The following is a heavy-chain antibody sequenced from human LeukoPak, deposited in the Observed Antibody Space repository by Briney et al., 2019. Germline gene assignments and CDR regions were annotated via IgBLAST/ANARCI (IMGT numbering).Heavy chain of an antibody. D-gene: IGHD3-10*01. CDR1: GFTFSDCW. Sequence: GGSLRLSCEASGFTFSDCWMSWVRQAPGKGLEWVANIKKDGSDKYYVDSVKGRFTVSRDNAKNPLYLQMNSLRAEDTAVYYCLQYDSGNTWGQGTLVTVSS. J-gene: IGHJ5*02. CDR3: LQYDSGNT. CDR2: IKKDGSDK. V-gene: IGHV3-7*01.